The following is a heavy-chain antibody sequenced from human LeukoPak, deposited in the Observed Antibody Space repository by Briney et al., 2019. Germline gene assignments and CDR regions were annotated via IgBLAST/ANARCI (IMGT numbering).Heavy chain of an antibody. V-gene: IGHV3-30*04. CDR1: GFTFSSYA. CDR3: AKEVLRYCSSTSCLNWFDP. Sequence: GGSLRLSCAASGFTFSSYAMHWVRQSPGKGLEWLAVISSHGSDGYGGNTEHYADSVKGRFTISRDNSKNTLYLQMNSLRAEDTAVYYCAKEVLRYCSSTSCLNWFDPWGQGTLVTVSS. J-gene: IGHJ5*02. CDR2: ISSHGSDG. D-gene: IGHD2-2*01.